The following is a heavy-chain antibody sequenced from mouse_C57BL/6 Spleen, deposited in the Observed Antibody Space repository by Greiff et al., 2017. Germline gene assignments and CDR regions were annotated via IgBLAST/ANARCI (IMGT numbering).Heavy chain of an antibody. J-gene: IGHJ2*01. Sequence: LMESGAELVRPGASVTLSCKASGYTFTDYEMHWVKQTPVHGLEWIGAIDPETGGTAYNQKFKGKAILTADKSSSTAYMELRSLTSEDSAVYYCTREGGNYFDYWGQGTTLTVSS. V-gene: IGHV1-15*01. CDR1: GYTFTDYE. D-gene: IGHD1-1*02. CDR2: IDPETGGT. CDR3: TREGGNYFDY.